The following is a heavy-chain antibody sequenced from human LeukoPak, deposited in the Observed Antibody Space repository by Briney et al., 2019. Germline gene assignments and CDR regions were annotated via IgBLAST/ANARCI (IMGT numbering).Heavy chain of an antibody. CDR2: IWYDGSNK. Sequence: GGSLRLSCAASGFTFSSYGMHWVRQAPGKGLEWVAVIWYDGSNKYYADSVKGRFTISRDNSKNTLYLQMNSLRAEDTAVYYCARDHIAAAGAIYGMDVWGQGTTVTVSS. V-gene: IGHV3-33*01. J-gene: IGHJ6*02. D-gene: IGHD6-13*01. CDR3: ARDHIAAAGAIYGMDV. CDR1: GFTFSSYG.